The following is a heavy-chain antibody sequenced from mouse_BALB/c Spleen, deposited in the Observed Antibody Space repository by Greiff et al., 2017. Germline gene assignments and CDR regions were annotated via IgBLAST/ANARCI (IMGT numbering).Heavy chain of an antibody. V-gene: IGHV14-3*02. CDR2: IDPANGNT. D-gene: IGHD2-4*01. Sequence: EVKLMESGAELVKPGASVKLSCTASGFNIKDTYMHWVKQRPEQGLEWIGRIDPANGNTKYDPKFQGKATITADTSSNTAYLQLSSLTSEDTAVYYCAREALYYDYFAYWGQGTLVTVSA. J-gene: IGHJ3*01. CDR1: GFNIKDTY. CDR3: AREALYYDYFAY.